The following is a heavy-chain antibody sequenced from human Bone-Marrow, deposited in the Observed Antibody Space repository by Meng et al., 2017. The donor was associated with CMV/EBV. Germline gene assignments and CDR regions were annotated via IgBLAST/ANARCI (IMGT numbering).Heavy chain of an antibody. V-gene: IGHV3-15*01. D-gene: IGHD2-15*01. CDR2: IKRKIESETT. J-gene: IGHJ3*02. CDR3: TTGDCRGGGSCHAFDI. Sequence: GGSLRLSCAASGFTFSDVWRTWVRQAPGKGLEWVGRIKRKIESETTEYAAPVKGRFTISRDDTRDTLYLHMNSLKTEDTAVYYCTTGDCRGGGSCHAFDIWGPGTRVTVSS. CDR1: GFTFSDVW.